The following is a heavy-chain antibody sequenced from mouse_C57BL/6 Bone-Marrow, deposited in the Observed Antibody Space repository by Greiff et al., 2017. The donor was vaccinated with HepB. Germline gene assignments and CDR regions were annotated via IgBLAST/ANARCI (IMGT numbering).Heavy chain of an antibody. D-gene: IGHD1-1*01. CDR1: GFTFSSYA. V-gene: IGHV5-4*01. Sequence: DVHLVESGGGLVKPGGSLKLSCAASGFTFSSYAMSWVRQTPEKRLEWVATISDGGSYTYYPDNVKGRFTISRDNAKNNLYLQMSHLKSEDTAMYYCARGSLYYYGSSLYWYFDVWGTGTTVTVSS. J-gene: IGHJ1*03. CDR2: ISDGGSYT. CDR3: ARGSLYYYGSSLYWYFDV.